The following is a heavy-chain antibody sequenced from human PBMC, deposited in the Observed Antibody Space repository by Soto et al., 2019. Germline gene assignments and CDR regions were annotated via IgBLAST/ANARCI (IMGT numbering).Heavy chain of an antibody. CDR3: ARAVAGGVYYYYGMDV. CDR2: IIPIFGTA. V-gene: IGHV1-69*12. J-gene: IGHJ6*02. CDR1: GGTFSSYA. D-gene: IGHD6-19*01. Sequence: QVQPVQSGAEVKKPGSSVKVSCKASGGTFSSYAINWVRQAPGQGLEWMGGIIPIFGTADYAQKFQGRVTIPADESTSTAYMELSSLRSEDTAVYYCARAVAGGVYYYYGMDVWGQGTTVTVSS.